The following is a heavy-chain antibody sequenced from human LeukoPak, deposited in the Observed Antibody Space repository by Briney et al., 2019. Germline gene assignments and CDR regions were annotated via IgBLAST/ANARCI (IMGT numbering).Heavy chain of an antibody. V-gene: IGHV1-18*01. Sequence: ASVKVSCKASGYTFTSYGISWVRQAPGQGLEWMGWINAYNGNTNYAQKLQGRVTMTTDTSTSTAYMELRSLRSDDTAVYYCARGNYDFWSGYYTGRDLLNWFDPWGQGTLVTVSS. CDR2: INAYNGNT. CDR1: GYTFTSYG. CDR3: ARGNYDFWSGYYTGRDLLNWFDP. D-gene: IGHD3-3*01. J-gene: IGHJ5*02.